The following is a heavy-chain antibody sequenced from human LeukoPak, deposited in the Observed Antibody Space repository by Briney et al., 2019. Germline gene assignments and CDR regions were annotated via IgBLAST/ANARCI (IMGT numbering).Heavy chain of an antibody. CDR3: AREVGDSSGYYFYRAGPSPMDV. J-gene: IGHJ6*02. V-gene: IGHV4-4*07. CDR2: IYTSGST. D-gene: IGHD3-22*01. Sequence: PSETLSLTCTVSGGSISSYYWSWIRQPVGKGLEWIGRIYTSGSTNYNPSLKSRVTMSVDTSKNQFSLKLSSVTAADTAVYYCAREVGDSSGYYFYRAGPSPMDVWGQGTTVTVSS. CDR1: GGSISSYY.